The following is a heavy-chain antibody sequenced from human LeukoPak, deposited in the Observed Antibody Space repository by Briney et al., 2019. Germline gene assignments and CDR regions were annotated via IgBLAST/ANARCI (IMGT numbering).Heavy chain of an antibody. V-gene: IGHV4-31*03. CDR3: ARGVKGLRGAFDI. D-gene: IGHD3-10*01. CDR1: GGSISSGVYY. Sequence: SETLSLTCTVSGGSISSGVYYWSWIRQHPGKGLEWIGYIYYSGSTYSNPSLKSRLTMSVDISKDQFSLKLSSVTAADTAVYYCARGVKGLRGAFDIWGQGTMVTVSS. CDR2: IYYSGST. J-gene: IGHJ3*02.